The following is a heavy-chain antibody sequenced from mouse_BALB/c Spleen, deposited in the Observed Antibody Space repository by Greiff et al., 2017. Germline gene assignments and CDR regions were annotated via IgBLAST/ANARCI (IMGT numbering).Heavy chain of an antibody. Sequence: EVQLQQSGPGLVKPSQSLSLTCTVTGYSITSDYAWNWIRQFPGNKLEWMGYISYSGSTSYNPSLKSRISITRDPSKNQFFLQLNSVTTEDTATYYCARIYYYGSSLDYWGQGTTLTVSS. CDR3: ARIYYYGSSLDY. V-gene: IGHV3-2*02. J-gene: IGHJ2*01. CDR1: GYSITSDYA. D-gene: IGHD1-1*01. CDR2: ISYSGST.